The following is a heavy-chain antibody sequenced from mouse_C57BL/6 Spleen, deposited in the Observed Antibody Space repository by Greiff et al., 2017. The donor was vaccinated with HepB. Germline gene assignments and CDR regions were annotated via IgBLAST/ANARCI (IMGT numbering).Heavy chain of an antibody. V-gene: IGHV1-53*01. CDR3: ARSRYYGSSTYYFDY. CDR1: GYTFTSYW. Sequence: QVQLQQPGTELVKPGASVKLSCTASGYTFTSYWMHWVKQRPGQGLEWIGNINPSNGGTNYNEKFKSKATLTVDKSSSTAYMQLSSLTSEDSAVYYCARSRYYGSSTYYFDYWGQGTTLTVSS. D-gene: IGHD1-1*01. CDR2: INPSNGGT. J-gene: IGHJ2*01.